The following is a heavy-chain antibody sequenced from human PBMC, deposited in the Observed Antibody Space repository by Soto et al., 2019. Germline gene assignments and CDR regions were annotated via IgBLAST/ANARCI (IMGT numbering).Heavy chain of an antibody. CDR3: ARKVSGSTGRPDLWYFDR. CDR2: ISGGGDAT. D-gene: IGHD3-10*01. Sequence: EVQLLDSGGGLVQPGGSLRLSCAASGFTFSGYALTWVPQAPGKGLEWVSAISGGGDATFYADSVKGRFTISRDNSKNTLYLQMNTLRAEDTAVYYCARKVSGSTGRPDLWYFDRWGRGTLVTVSS. V-gene: IGHV3-23*01. J-gene: IGHJ2*01. CDR1: GFTFSGYA.